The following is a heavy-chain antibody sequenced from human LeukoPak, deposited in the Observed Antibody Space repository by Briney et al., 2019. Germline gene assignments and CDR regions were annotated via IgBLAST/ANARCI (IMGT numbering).Heavy chain of an antibody. D-gene: IGHD6-19*01. CDR1: GGSISSYY. CDR3: ARQYSSGWYGWFDP. Sequence: SETLSLTCTVSGGSISSYYWSWIRQPAGKGLEWIGRIYTSGSTNYNPSLKSRVTMSVDTSKNQFSLKLSSVTAADTAVYYCARQYSSGWYGWFDPWGQGTLVTVSS. CDR2: IYTSGST. V-gene: IGHV4-4*07. J-gene: IGHJ5*02.